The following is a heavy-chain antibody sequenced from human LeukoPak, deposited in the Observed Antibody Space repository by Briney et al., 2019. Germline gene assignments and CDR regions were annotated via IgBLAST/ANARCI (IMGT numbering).Heavy chain of an antibody. D-gene: IGHD2-15*01. V-gene: IGHV4-39*01. CDR2: IYFGGST. J-gene: IGHJ5*02. CDR3: ARALGYCSGGSCTRGYNWFDP. CDR1: GGSISSSDYY. Sequence: SETLSLTCTVSGGSISSSDYYWGWLRQPPGKGLEWIGSIYFGGSTYYNPSLKSRVTISVDTSMNQFSLKLSFVTTADTAVYYCARALGYCSGGSCTRGYNWFDPWGQGTLVTVSS.